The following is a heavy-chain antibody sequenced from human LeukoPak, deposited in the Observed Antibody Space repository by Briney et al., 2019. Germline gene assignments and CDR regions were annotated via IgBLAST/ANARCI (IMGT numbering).Heavy chain of an antibody. CDR1: GYSFTSYW. V-gene: IGHV5-51*01. J-gene: IGHJ3*02. Sequence: GESLKISCKGSGYSFTSYWIGWVRQMPGKGLEWMGIIYPGDSDTRYSPSFQGQVTISADKSISTTYLQWSSLKASDTAMYYCARRSSGYIDAFDIWGQGTMVTVSS. D-gene: IGHD3-22*01. CDR2: IYPGDSDT. CDR3: ARRSSGYIDAFDI.